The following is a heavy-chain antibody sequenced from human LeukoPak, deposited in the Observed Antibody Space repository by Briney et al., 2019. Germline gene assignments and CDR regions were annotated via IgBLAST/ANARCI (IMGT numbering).Heavy chain of an antibody. J-gene: IGHJ4*02. CDR3: ARIVGASDY. V-gene: IGHV4-39*01. D-gene: IGHD1-26*01. Sequence: SETLSLTCTVSGGSISSGSYYWGWIRQPPGKGLEWIGSIYYRGSTYYNPSLKSRLTISVATSKNQFSLKLSSVTAADTAVYYCARIVGASDYWGQGTLVTVSS. CDR1: GGSISSGSYY. CDR2: IYYRGST.